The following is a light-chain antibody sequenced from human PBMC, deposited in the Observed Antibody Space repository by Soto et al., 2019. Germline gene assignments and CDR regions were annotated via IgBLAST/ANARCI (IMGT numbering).Light chain of an antibody. Sequence: PGERATLSCRASQRVSSRFFAWYQQKPAQAPRLLISGTSTRAAGIPDRFSVAGSGTDFTLTISSLEPEDFAVYYCHQYGYSLWTFGQGTKVEI. J-gene: IGKJ1*01. CDR3: HQYGYSLWT. CDR2: GTS. V-gene: IGKV3-20*01. CDR1: QRVSSRF.